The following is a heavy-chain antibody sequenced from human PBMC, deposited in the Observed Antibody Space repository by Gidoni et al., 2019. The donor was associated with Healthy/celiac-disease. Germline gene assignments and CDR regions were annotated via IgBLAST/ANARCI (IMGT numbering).Heavy chain of an antibody. D-gene: IGHD4-17*01. CDR1: GGSFSGYY. V-gene: IGHV4-34*01. Sequence: QVQLQQWGAGLLTPSETLSLTCAVYGGSFSGYYWSWIRQPPGKGLEWIGEINHSGSTNYNPSLKSRVTISVDTSKNQFSLKLSSVTAADTAVYYCARVGGRWSPLYYFDYWGQGTLVTVSS. CDR2: INHSGST. J-gene: IGHJ4*02. CDR3: ARVGGRWSPLYYFDY.